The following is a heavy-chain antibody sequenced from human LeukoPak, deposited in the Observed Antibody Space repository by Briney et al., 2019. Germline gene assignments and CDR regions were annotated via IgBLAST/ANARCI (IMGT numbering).Heavy chain of an antibody. V-gene: IGHV4-38-2*02. CDR1: GYSISSGYY. CDR3: ARLARGVRQQLVKYYFDY. CDR2: IYHSGST. J-gene: IGHJ4*02. D-gene: IGHD6-13*01. Sequence: PSETLSLTCTVSGYSISSGYYWGWIRQPPGKGLEWIGSIYHSGSTYYNPSLKSRVTISADTSKNQFSLKLRSVTAADTAVYYCARLARGVRQQLVKYYFDYWGQGTLVTVSS.